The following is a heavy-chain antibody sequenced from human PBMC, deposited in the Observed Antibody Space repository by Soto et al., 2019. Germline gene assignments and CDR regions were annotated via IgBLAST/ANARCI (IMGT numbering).Heavy chain of an antibody. Sequence: VASVKVSCKVSGYTLTELSMHWVRQAPGKGLEWMGGFDPEDGETIYAQKFQGRVTMTEDTSTDTAYMELSSLRSEDTAVYYCATDSTYDILTGSFDYWGQGTLVTVSS. J-gene: IGHJ4*02. CDR2: FDPEDGET. CDR1: GYTLTELS. V-gene: IGHV1-24*01. CDR3: ATDSTYDILTGSFDY. D-gene: IGHD3-9*01.